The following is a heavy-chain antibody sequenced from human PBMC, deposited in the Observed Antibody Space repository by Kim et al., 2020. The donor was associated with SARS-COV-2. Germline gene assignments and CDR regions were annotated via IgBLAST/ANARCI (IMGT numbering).Heavy chain of an antibody. V-gene: IGHV3-74*01. Sequence: GGSLRLSCTASGLTFSDNWMYWVRQAPGEGLVWVSRINTDGSITTYADSVKGRFTISRDNARSTLYLQMNSLRVDDTAVYYCAKLAVTSPIDYWGQGTVVTVSS. D-gene: IGHD6-19*01. CDR3: AKLAVTSPIDY. CDR1: GLTFSDNW. CDR2: INTDGSIT. J-gene: IGHJ4*02.